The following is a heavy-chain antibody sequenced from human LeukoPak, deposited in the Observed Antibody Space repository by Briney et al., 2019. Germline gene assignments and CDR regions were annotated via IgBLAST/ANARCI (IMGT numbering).Heavy chain of an antibody. D-gene: IGHD5-24*01. CDR1: GYSFTSYW. V-gene: IGHV5-51*01. J-gene: IGHJ4*02. Sequence: GASLQISCKGSGYSFTSYWIGWVRQLPGKGLEWMGIIYPGDSDTRYSPSFQGQVTISADKSISTAYLQWSSLKASDTAMYYCARQKMATHDYWGQGTLVTVSS. CDR2: IYPGDSDT. CDR3: ARQKMATHDY.